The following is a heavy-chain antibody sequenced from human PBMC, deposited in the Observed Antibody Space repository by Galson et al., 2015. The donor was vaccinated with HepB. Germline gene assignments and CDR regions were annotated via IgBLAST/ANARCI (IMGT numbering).Heavy chain of an antibody. D-gene: IGHD3-3*01. V-gene: IGHV3-23*01. CDR1: GFTFSSYS. Sequence: SLRLSCAASGFTFSSYSMSWVRQAPGKGLEWVSAISGSGGSTYYADSVKGRFTISRDNSKNTLYLQMNSLRAEDTAVYYCAKDFRITIFGVCMRGAFDIWGQGTMVTVSS. CDR2: ISGSGGST. J-gene: IGHJ3*02. CDR3: AKDFRITIFGVCMRGAFDI.